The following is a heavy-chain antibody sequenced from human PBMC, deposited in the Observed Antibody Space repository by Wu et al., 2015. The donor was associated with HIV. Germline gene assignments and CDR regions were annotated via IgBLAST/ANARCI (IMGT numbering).Heavy chain of an antibody. CDR1: GYTFTSYG. J-gene: IGHJ6*04. CDR2: ISAYNGNT. D-gene: IGHD6-19*01. CDR3: VRDQQWPTEYYHYLRYGR. V-gene: IGHV1-18*01. Sequence: QVQLVQSGAEVKKPGASVKVSCKASGYTFTSYGISWVRQAPGQGLEWMGWISAYNGNTNYAQKLQGRVTMTTDTSTSTAYMELRSLRSDDTAVYYCVRDQQWPTEYYHYLRYGRLGPNGTTVTVSS.